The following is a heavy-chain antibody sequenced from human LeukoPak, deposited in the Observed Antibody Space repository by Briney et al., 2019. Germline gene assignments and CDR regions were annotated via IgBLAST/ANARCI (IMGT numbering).Heavy chain of an antibody. CDR3: AGRGYGDYYYGMDV. J-gene: IGHJ6*02. CDR2: INWNGGST. D-gene: IGHD2-15*01. Sequence: TGGSLRLSCAASGFTFDDYGMSWVRQAPGKGLEWVSGINWNGGSTGYADSVKGRFTISRDNAKNSLYLQMNSLRAEDTALYHCAGRGYGDYYYGMDVWGQGTTVTVSS. CDR1: GFTFDDYG. V-gene: IGHV3-20*01.